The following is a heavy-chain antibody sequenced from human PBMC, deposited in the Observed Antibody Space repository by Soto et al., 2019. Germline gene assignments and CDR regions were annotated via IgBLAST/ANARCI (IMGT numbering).Heavy chain of an antibody. V-gene: IGHV3-33*01. D-gene: IGHD6-13*01. CDR3: ARDNAPYSTRMDP. CDR1: GFTFRNYG. Sequence: VQLMESGGGVVQPGRSLRLSCAASGFTFRNYGIHWVRQAPGKGLEWVAVIWYDGSATHYADSVKGRFTISRDNSKNTLYLQMNSLRVEDTAVYYCARDNAPYSTRMDPWGQGTLVTVSS. J-gene: IGHJ5*02. CDR2: IWYDGSAT.